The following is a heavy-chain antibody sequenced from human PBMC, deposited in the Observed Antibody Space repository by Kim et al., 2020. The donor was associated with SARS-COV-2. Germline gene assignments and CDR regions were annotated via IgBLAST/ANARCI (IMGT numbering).Heavy chain of an antibody. J-gene: IGHJ5*02. CDR1: GGTFSSYA. V-gene: IGHV1-69*13. D-gene: IGHD2-15*01. CDR3: ARDQNPEFTVVVVGSNWFDP. CDR2: IIPIFGTA. Sequence: SVKVSCKASGGTFSSYAISWVRQAPGQGLEWMGGIIPIFGTANYAQKFQGRVTITADESTSTAYMELSSLRSEDTAVYYCARDQNPEFTVVVVGSNWFDPWGQGTLVTVSS.